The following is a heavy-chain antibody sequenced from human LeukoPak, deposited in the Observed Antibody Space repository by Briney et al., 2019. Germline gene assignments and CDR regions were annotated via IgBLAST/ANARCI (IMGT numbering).Heavy chain of an antibody. D-gene: IGHD3-16*02. J-gene: IGHJ4*02. V-gene: IGHV3-30-3*01. CDR3: AKAPLYYDYVWGSYPDY. CDR1: GFTFSSYA. Sequence: GGSLRLSCAASGFTFSSYAMHWVRQAPGKGLEWVAVISYDGSNKYYADSVKGRFTISRDNSKNTLYLQMNSLRAEDTAVYYCAKAPLYYDYVWGSYPDYWGQGTLVTVSS. CDR2: ISYDGSNK.